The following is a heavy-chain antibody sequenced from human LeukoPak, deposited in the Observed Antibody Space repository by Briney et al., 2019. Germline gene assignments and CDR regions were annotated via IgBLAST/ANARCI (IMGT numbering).Heavy chain of an antibody. V-gene: IGHV3-30*18. Sequence: GGSLRLSCAASGFTFSSYGMHWVRQAPGKGLEWVAVISYDGSNKYYADSVKGRFTISRDNSKNTLYLQMNSLRAEDTAVYYCAKDPTPFDYGGNSAEEFWGQGTLVTVSS. CDR2: ISYDGSNK. CDR1: GFTFSSYG. D-gene: IGHD4-23*01. CDR3: AKDPTPFDYGGNSAEEF. J-gene: IGHJ4*02.